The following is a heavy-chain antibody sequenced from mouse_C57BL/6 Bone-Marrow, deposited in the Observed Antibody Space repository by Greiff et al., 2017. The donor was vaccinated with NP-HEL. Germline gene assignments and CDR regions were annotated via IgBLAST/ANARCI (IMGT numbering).Heavy chain of an antibody. V-gene: IGHV7-1*01. CDR3: ARGFYDGYYAGFAY. Sequence: EVQRVESGGGLVQSGRSLRLSCATSGSTFSDFYMEWVRQAPGKGLEWIAASRNKANDYTTEYSAAVKGRFIVSRDTSQSILYLQMNALRAEDTAIYYCARGFYDGYYAGFAYWGQGTLVTVSA. CDR2: SRNKANDYTT. CDR1: GSTFSDFY. D-gene: IGHD2-3*01. J-gene: IGHJ3*01.